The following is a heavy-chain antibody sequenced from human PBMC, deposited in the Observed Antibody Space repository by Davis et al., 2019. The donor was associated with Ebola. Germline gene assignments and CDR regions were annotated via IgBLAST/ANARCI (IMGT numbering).Heavy chain of an antibody. CDR2: INSDGSTA. J-gene: IGHJ6*03. D-gene: IGHD3-3*01. Sequence: GESLKISCAASGLVFSSYWMHWVRQAPGKGLIWVSRINSDGSTASHADSVKGRFTISRDNAKNTLYLQMNSLRAEDTAVYYCARGTIFDYYYYTDVWGKGTTVTVSS. CDR1: GLVFSSYW. CDR3: ARGTIFDYYYYTDV. V-gene: IGHV3-74*01.